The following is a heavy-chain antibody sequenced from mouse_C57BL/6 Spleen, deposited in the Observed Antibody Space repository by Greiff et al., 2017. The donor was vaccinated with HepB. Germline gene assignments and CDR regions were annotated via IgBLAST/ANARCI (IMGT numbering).Heavy chain of an antibody. V-gene: IGHV1-64*01. CDR2: IHPNSGST. CDR1: GYTFTSYW. CDR3: AKYYGYAMDY. J-gene: IGHJ4*01. D-gene: IGHD1-1*01. Sequence: QVQLKQPGAELVKPGASVKLSCKASGYTFTSYWMHWVKQRPGQGLEWIGMIHPNSGSTNYNEKFKSKATLTVDKSSSTAYVQLSSLTAEDSAVYYCAKYYGYAMDYWGQGTSVTVSA.